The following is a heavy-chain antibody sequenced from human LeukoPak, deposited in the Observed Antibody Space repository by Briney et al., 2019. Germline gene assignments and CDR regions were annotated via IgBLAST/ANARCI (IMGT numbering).Heavy chain of an antibody. D-gene: IGHD6-19*01. J-gene: IGHJ4*02. CDR2: ISSSSSYI. V-gene: IGHV3-21*01. CDR1: GFTFSNFG. CDR3: AIDRYSSGWYTFDY. Sequence: GGSLRFSCAASGFTFSNFGINWVRQAPGKGLKWVSSISSSSSYISYADSVKGRFTISRDNAKNSLDLQMNSLRAEDTAVYYCAIDRYSSGWYTFDYWGQGTLVTVSS.